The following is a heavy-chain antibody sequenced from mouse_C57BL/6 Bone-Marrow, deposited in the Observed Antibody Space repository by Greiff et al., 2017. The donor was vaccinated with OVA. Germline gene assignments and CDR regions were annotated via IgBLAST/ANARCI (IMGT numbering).Heavy chain of an antibody. V-gene: IGHV1-69*01. CDR1: GYTFTSYW. Sequence: QVQLQQPGAELVMPGASVKLSCKASGYTFTSYWMHWVKQRPGQGLEWIGEIDPSDSYTNYNQKFKGKSTLTVDKSSSTAYMQLSSLTSEDSAVYYCAREDYAHYYAMDYWGQGTSVTVSS. CDR2: IDPSDSYT. D-gene: IGHD2-4*01. CDR3: AREDYAHYYAMDY. J-gene: IGHJ4*01.